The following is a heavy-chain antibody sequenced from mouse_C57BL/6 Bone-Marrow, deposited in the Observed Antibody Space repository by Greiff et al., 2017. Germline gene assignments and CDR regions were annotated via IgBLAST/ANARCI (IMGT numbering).Heavy chain of an antibody. CDR2: IHPNSGST. D-gene: IGHD2-5*01. V-gene: IGHV1-64*01. CDR3: ARADVYYSKGAWFAY. Sequence: QVQLQQPGAELVKPGASVKLSCKASGYTFTSYWMPWVKQRPGQGLEWIGMIHPNSGSTNYNETFKSKATLTVDKSSSTAYMQLSSLTSEDSAVYYCARADVYYSKGAWFAYWGQGTLVTVSA. CDR1: GYTFTSYW. J-gene: IGHJ3*01.